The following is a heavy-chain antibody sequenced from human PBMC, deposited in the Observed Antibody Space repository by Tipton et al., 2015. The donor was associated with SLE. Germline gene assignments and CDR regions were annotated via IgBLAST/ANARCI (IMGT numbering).Heavy chain of an antibody. Sequence: TLSLTCTVSGGPISSYYWSWIRQPPGKGLEWIGYIYYSGSTNYNPSLKSRVTISVDTSKNQFSLKLSSVTAADTAVYYCARGGGTYYYDSSGYRNAEYFQHWGQGTLVTVSS. CDR3: ARGGGTYYYDSSGYRNAEYFQH. CDR2: IYYSGST. V-gene: IGHV4-59*01. D-gene: IGHD3-22*01. J-gene: IGHJ1*01. CDR1: GGPISSYY.